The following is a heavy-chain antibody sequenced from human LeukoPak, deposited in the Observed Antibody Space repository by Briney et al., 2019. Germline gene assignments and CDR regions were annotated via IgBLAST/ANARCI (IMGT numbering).Heavy chain of an antibody. D-gene: IGHD2-8*01. CDR2: IQQDGSEK. J-gene: IGHJ3*02. Sequence: LGGSLRLSCAASGFTFSNYWMGWVRQAPGKGLEWVANIQQDGSEKYYVDSVKGRFTISRDNAKNSLYLQMNSLRAEDTAVYYCARARVYGFDIWGQGTMVSVSS. CDR1: GFTFSNYW. CDR3: ARARVYGFDI. V-gene: IGHV3-7*03.